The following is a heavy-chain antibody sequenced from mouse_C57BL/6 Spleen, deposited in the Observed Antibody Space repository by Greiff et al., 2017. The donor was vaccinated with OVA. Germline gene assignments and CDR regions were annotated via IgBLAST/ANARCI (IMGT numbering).Heavy chain of an antibody. D-gene: IGHD6-1*01. CDR3: ARGPPDAMDY. Sequence: QVQLQQPGAELVKPGASVKLSCKASGYTFTSYWMQWVKQRPGQGLEWIGEIDPSDSYTNYNQKFKGKATLTVDTSSSTAYMQLSSLTSEDSAVYYCARGPPDAMDYWGQGTSVTVAS. J-gene: IGHJ4*01. V-gene: IGHV1-50*01. CDR1: GYTFTSYW. CDR2: IDPSDSYT.